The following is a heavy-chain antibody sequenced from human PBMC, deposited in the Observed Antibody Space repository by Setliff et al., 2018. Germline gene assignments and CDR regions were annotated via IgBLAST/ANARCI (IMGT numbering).Heavy chain of an antibody. D-gene: IGHD3-10*01. V-gene: IGHV4-34*10. Sequence: SETLSLTCTFYGGPFSDYYWGWVRQTPGKGLEWIAEINPSGTTNYIPSLKSRLTMSVDTSKNQFSLMLTSVTAADTAVYYCARRDGSIIYREFFDYWGQGALVTVSS. CDR3: ARRDGSIIYREFFDY. CDR1: GGPFSDYY. CDR2: INPSGTT. J-gene: IGHJ4*02.